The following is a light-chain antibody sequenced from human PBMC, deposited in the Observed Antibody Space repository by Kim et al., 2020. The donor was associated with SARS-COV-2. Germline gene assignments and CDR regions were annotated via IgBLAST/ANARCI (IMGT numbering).Light chain of an antibody. V-gene: IGKV3-15*01. Sequence: SQGERATLPCRASQSVSSDLAWYQQKPGQAPRLRIYGASTRATGIPARFSGSGSGTEFTLTISSLQSEDFAVYYCQQYNDWPPITFGQGTRLEIK. CDR2: GAS. CDR3: QQYNDWPPIT. J-gene: IGKJ5*01. CDR1: QSVSSD.